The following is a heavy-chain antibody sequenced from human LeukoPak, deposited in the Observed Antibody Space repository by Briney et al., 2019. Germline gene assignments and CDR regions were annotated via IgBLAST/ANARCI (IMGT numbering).Heavy chain of an antibody. CDR3: ARDRPRYYDILTGYYAYFDY. CDR1: GYTFTSYG. J-gene: IGHJ4*02. CDR2: ISAYNGNT. D-gene: IGHD3-9*01. Sequence: ASVKVSRKASGYTFTSYGISWVRQAPGQGLEWMGWISAYNGNTNYAQKLQGRVTMTTDTSTSTAYMELRSLRSDDTAVYYCARDRPRYYDILTGYYAYFDYWGQGTLVTVSS. V-gene: IGHV1-18*01.